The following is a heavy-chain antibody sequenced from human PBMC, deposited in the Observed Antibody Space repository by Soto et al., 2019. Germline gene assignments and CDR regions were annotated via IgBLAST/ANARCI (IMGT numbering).Heavy chain of an antibody. CDR1: GFTFSNAW. V-gene: IGHV3-15*01. CDR2: IKSKTDGGTT. J-gene: IGHJ5*02. CDR3: TIPRGPMIRP. D-gene: IGHD3-22*01. Sequence: EVPLVESGGGLVEPGGSLRLSCTASGFTFSNAWMTWVRQAPGKGLEWVGRIKSKTDGGTTDYAAPVKGRFTISRDDSKNTMYLRMNSLQTEDTAVYYCTIPRGPMIRPWGQGTLVTVSS.